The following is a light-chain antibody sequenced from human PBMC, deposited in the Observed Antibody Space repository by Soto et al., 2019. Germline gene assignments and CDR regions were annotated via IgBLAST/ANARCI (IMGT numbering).Light chain of an antibody. CDR3: QQGHSTPYT. J-gene: IGKJ2*01. CDR1: QNIRNY. Sequence: DIQMTQSPSSLSASVGGRVTITCRASQNIRNYLNWYQQKPGDAPKLLIYAASTLQGAVPSRFSGSGSGTVFTLTISSLQPEDFATYHCQQGHSTPYTFGQGTRLEI. CDR2: AAS. V-gene: IGKV1-39*01.